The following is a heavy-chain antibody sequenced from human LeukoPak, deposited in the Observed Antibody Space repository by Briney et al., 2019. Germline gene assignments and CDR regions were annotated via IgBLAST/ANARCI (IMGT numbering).Heavy chain of an antibody. CDR3: ARDGRDGYNRAPGAFDI. J-gene: IGHJ3*02. CDR1: GFTFSSYS. D-gene: IGHD5-24*01. Sequence: TGGSLRLSCAASGFTFSSYSVNWVRQAPGKGLEWVSYISSSSPIYYADSVKGRFTISRDNAKNLLYLQMNSLGDEDTAVYYCARDGRDGYNRAPGAFDIWGQGTMVTVSS. V-gene: IGHV3-48*02. CDR2: ISSSSPI.